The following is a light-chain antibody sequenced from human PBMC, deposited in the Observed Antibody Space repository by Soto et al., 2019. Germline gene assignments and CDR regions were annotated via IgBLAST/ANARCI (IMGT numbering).Light chain of an antibody. J-gene: IGLJ3*02. CDR3: DTWDSNPRV. CDR2: VEGSGNY. CDR1: SGHSSYS. V-gene: IGLV4-60*02. Sequence: QSVLTQSSSASASLGSSVKLTCTLSSGHSSYSIAWHQQQPEKAPRYLMKVEGSGNYNKGNGVPDRFSGSSSGADRYLTIPPLQFHDEPYYFCDTWDSNPRVSGEGTNVTLL.